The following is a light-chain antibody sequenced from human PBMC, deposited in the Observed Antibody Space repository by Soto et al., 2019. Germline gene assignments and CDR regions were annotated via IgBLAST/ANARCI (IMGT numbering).Light chain of an antibody. J-gene: IGLJ1*01. CDR3: SSYTTNSTGGYV. CDR1: SSDVGAYNY. V-gene: IGLV2-14*01. CDR2: EVK. Sequence: QSALTQPASVSGSPGQSITISCTGTSSDVGAYNYVSWYQQYPGKPPKLMIYEVKNRPSGVSNGFSGSRSGSTASLTISGLQAEDEADYYCSSYTTNSTGGYVFGTGTKVTVL.